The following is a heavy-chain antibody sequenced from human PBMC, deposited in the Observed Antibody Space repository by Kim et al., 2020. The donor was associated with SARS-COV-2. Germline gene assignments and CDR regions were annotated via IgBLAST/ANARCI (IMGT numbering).Heavy chain of an antibody. CDR1: GFTFDNYA. Sequence: GGSLRLSCAASGFTFDNYAMHWVRQAPGKGLEWISYISASGRTTFYSDSVKGRFTFSRDNVKKSLFLQMNSLRHEDTAVYYCAREYGGHDWYFDLWGRGTLVTVSS. D-gene: IGHD5-12*01. V-gene: IGHV3-48*02. CDR2: ISASGRTT. J-gene: IGHJ2*01. CDR3: AREYGGHDWYFDL.